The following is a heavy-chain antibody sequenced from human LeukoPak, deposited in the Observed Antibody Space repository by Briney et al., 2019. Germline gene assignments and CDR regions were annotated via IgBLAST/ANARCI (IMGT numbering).Heavy chain of an antibody. J-gene: IGHJ3*02. CDR3: ARLGYDILTGYYFAFDI. Sequence: GASVKVSCKASGYTFTSYYMHWVRQAPGQGLEWMGTINPSGGSTSYAQKFQGRVTMTRDTSTSTVYMELSSLRSEDTAVYYCARLGYDILTGYYFAFDIWGQGTMVTVSS. CDR2: INPSGGST. D-gene: IGHD3-9*01. V-gene: IGHV1-46*03. CDR1: GYTFTSYY.